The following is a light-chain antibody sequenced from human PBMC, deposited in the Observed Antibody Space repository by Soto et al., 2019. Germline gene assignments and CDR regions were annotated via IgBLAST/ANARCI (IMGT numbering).Light chain of an antibody. V-gene: IGKV3-11*01. CDR3: HIRSKWPT. Sequence: ETVLTQSPATLSLSPGERATLSCRASQSVSRYLGWYQQKPGQAPRLLIYDVSNRATGIPARFSGSGSGTDFTLTSGSLEPEDFAVYFGHIRSKWPTFGQGTKVEIK. CDR2: DVS. J-gene: IGKJ1*01. CDR1: QSVSRY.